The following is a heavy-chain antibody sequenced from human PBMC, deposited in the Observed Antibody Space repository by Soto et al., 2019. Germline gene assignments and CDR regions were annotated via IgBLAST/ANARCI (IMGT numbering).Heavy chain of an antibody. V-gene: IGHV1-18*01. CDR3: ARDSGNLGNWAYFFDS. J-gene: IGHJ4*02. Sequence: QGQLVQSGGEVKKPGASVKVSCKASGYTFTDFGISWVRQAPGQGLEWMGWISAYNGNTNYAQKVQGRVTMTTDTSTSTAYMELRSLRSDDTAVYYCARDSGNLGNWAYFFDSWGQGTLVTVSS. CDR1: GYTFTDFG. D-gene: IGHD7-27*01. CDR2: ISAYNGNT.